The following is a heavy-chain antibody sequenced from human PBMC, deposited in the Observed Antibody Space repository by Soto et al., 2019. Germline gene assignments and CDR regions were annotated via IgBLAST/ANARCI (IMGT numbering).Heavy chain of an antibody. CDR3: ARDVSFSGGVWRGYPTRWWFDP. V-gene: IGHV1-69*06. J-gene: IGHJ5*02. CDR1: GGTFSSYA. CDR2: IIPIFGTA. Sequence: QVQLVQSGAEVKKPGSSVKVSCKASGGTFSSYAISWVRQATGQGLEWMGGIIPIFGTANYAQKFQGRVTILADKSTSTAYMELSSLGSEDTAVYYCARDVSFSGGVWRGYPTRWWFDPWGQGTLVTVSS. D-gene: IGHD3-3*01.